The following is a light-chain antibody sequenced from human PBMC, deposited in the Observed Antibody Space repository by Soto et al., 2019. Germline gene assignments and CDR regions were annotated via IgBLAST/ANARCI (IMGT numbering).Light chain of an antibody. CDR2: GAS. CDR1: QSITSNF. CDR3: QQYGSSTFT. V-gene: IGKV3-20*01. Sequence: EIVLTQSPGTLSLSPGERATLPCRASQSITSNFLAWYQQKPGQAPRLLIYGASSRATGIPDRFSGSGSGTDFTLTISRLEPEDFAVYYCQQYGSSTFTFGPGTKVDIK. J-gene: IGKJ3*01.